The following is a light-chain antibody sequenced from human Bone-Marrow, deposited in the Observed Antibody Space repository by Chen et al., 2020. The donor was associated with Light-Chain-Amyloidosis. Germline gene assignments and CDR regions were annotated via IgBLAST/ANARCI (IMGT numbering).Light chain of an antibody. J-gene: IGKJ1*01. V-gene: IGKV3-15*01. CDR3: QEYNSWPLT. Sequence: EIVMTQSPATLSLSPGERATLSCRASQGVSSNLAWYQQKPGQAPRLLIYGASTTATGIPPRFSGSECGTEFTLTISSLRSEDFAVYFCQEYNSWPLTFGQGTRVEIK. CDR2: GAS. CDR1: QGVSSN.